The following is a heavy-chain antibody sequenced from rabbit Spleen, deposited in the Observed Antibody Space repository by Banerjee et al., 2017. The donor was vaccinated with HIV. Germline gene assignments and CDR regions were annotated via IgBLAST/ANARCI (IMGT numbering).Heavy chain of an antibody. CDR3: ARDTISSFSSYGMDL. J-gene: IGHJ6*01. CDR1: GFSFSSSYY. CDR2: IDSGVSGFT. V-gene: IGHV1S45*01. D-gene: IGHD1-1*01. Sequence: QEQLEESGGDLVKPGASLTLTCTASGFSFSSSYYMCWVRQAPGKGLEWIACIDSGVSGFTYFATWAKGRFTCSKTSSTTVTLQMTRLTAADTATYFCARDTISSFSSYGMDLWGPGTLVTVS.